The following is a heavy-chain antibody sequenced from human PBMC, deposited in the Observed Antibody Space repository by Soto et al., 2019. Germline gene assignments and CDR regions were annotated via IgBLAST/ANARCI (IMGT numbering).Heavy chain of an antibody. CDR2: ISYDGSNK. J-gene: IGHJ3*02. CDR3: AKDRAGEFDSFDI. CDR1: GFTFSSYG. D-gene: IGHD3-16*01. Sequence: GGSLRLSCAASGFTFSSYGMHWVRQAPGKGLEWVAVISYDGSNKYYADSVKGRFTISRDNSKKTLYLQMNSLRAEDTAVYYCAKDRAGEFDSFDIWGQGTMVTVSS. V-gene: IGHV3-30*18.